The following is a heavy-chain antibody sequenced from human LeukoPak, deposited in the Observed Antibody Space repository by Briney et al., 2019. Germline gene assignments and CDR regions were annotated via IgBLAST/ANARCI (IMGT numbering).Heavy chain of an antibody. CDR1: GYSFTSYW. Sequence: GESLKISCKGSGYSFTSYWIGWVRQMPGQGLGWMGIIYPGDSNTKYSPSSQGQVTISADRSTSTAYLQWSSLKASDSAMYYCARLGYSYGQGDYWGQGTLVTVSS. J-gene: IGHJ4*02. D-gene: IGHD5-18*01. V-gene: IGHV5-51*01. CDR3: ARLGYSYGQGDY. CDR2: IYPGDSNT.